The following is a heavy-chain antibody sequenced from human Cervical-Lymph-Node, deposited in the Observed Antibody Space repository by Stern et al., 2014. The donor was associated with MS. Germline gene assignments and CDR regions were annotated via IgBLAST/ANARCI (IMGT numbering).Heavy chain of an antibody. CDR3: ARRSGDNWFGP. Sequence: VQLVESGAEVKKPGSSVKLSCKSSGGISWGRQAPGQGLEWVGGVVPFVGIPNYAQKFQGRDTIMADITANTTYLHLSRLTSADTAVYYCARRSGDNWFGPWGKGTLVTVSS. V-gene: IGHV1-69*17. CDR1: GG. J-gene: IGHJ5*02. D-gene: IGHD3-3*01. CDR2: VVPFVGIP.